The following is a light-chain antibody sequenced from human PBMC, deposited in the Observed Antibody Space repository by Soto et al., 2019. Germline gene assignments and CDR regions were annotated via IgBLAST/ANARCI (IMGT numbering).Light chain of an antibody. CDR2: GAS. J-gene: IGKJ1*01. V-gene: IGKV3-20*01. CDR3: QQYGSSPKT. CDR1: QSLSSSY. Sequence: EIVLTQSPGTLSLSPGERATLSYRASQSLSSSYLAWYQQKPGQAPRLLIYGASSRATGIPDRFSGSGSGTDFTLTITRLEPEDFAVYYCQQYGSSPKTFGQGTKVEIK.